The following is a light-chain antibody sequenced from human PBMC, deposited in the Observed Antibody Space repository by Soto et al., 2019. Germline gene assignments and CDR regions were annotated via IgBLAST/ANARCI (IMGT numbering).Light chain of an antibody. CDR3: QQYGNSPIT. J-gene: IGKJ5*01. Sequence: EVVLSQSPGTLSLSRGERATLSCRASERIYSAYLGWYQQKPGQAPRLLIYGTSSRATGIPDRFNGSGSGTDFTLTISRLEPEDFAVYYCQQYGNSPITFGQGTRPEIK. CDR2: GTS. CDR1: ERIYSAY. V-gene: IGKV3-20*01.